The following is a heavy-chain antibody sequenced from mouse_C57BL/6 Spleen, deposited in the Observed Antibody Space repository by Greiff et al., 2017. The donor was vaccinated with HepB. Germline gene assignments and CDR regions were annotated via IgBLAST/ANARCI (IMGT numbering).Heavy chain of an antibody. CDR2: IDPNSGGT. CDR1: GYTFTSYW. CDR3: ARSRGSYYDYDAWFAY. D-gene: IGHD2-4*01. J-gene: IGHJ3*01. Sequence: QVQLQQPGAELVKPGASVKLSCKASGYTFTSYWMHWVKQRPGRGLEWIGRIDPNSGGTKYNEKFKSKATLTVDKPSSTAYMQLSSLTSEDSAVYDCARSRGSYYDYDAWFAYWGQGTLVTVSA. V-gene: IGHV1-72*01.